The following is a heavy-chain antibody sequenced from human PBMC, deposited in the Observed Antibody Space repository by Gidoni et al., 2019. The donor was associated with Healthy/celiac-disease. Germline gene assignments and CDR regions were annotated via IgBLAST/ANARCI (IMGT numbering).Heavy chain of an antibody. D-gene: IGHD4-17*01. CDR3: ARIPPHYGSVDY. Sequence: QVTLRESGPALVILTQTPTLTCTFSGCSLSPSGMRVSWIRQPPGKALEWLARIDWDDDKFYSTSLMTRLTTSKDTSKNQVVLTMTNMDPVDTATYYCARIPPHYGSVDYWGQGTLVTVSS. J-gene: IGHJ4*02. CDR2: IDWDDDK. CDR1: GCSLSPSGMR. V-gene: IGHV2-70*04.